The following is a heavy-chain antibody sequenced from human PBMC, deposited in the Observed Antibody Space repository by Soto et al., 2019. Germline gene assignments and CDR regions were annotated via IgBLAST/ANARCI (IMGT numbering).Heavy chain of an antibody. Sequence: PSETLSLTCTVSGGSISSYYWSWIRQPPGKGLEWIGYIYYSGSTNYNPSLKSRVTISVDTSKNQFSLKLSSVTAADTAVYYCARVGVVALYNWFDPWGQGTLVTVS. V-gene: IGHV4-59*01. J-gene: IGHJ5*02. CDR3: ARVGVVALYNWFDP. CDR1: GGSISSYY. D-gene: IGHD2-2*01. CDR2: IYYSGST.